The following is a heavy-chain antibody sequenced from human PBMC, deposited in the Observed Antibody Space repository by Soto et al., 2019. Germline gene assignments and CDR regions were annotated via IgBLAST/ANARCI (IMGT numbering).Heavy chain of an antibody. CDR3: AKGSASTYYFDS. CDR1: GVTFSPSA. D-gene: IGHD6-19*01. Sequence: EVQLLESGGGLVQPGGSLRLSCAASGVTFSPSAMSWVRQDPGKGLEWVSAISRSGGSTYYADSVKGRFTVSRDNPENMLYLQMNSLRAEDTAVYFCAKGSASTYYFDSWGQGTLVTVSS. CDR2: ISRSGGST. J-gene: IGHJ4*02. V-gene: IGHV3-23*01.